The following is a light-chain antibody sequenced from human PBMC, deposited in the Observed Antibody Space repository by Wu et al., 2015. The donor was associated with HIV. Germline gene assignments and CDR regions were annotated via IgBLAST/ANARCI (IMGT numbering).Light chain of an antibody. Sequence: EIVLTQSSGTLSLSPGERATLSCRASQSVSSSYLAWYQQKPGQAPRLLIYGASSRATGIPDRFSGSGSGTDFTLTISRLEPEDFAVYYCQQYGSSPYSFGQGT. CDR1: QSVSSSY. J-gene: IGKJ2*03. CDR2: GAS. CDR3: QQYGSSPYS. V-gene: IGKV3-20*01.